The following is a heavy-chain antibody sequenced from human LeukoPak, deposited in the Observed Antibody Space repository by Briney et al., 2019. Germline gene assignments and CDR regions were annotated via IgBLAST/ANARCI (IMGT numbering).Heavy chain of an antibody. Sequence: SVKVSCKAYGGSFSSYTISWVRQAPGQGLEWMGGIIPMFAKTDYAQKFQGGVTITADESTTTAYMELRRLRPDDTAVYYCARDSGSAYNWLDPWGQGTLVTVSS. CDR3: ARDSGSAYNWLDP. V-gene: IGHV1-69*13. D-gene: IGHD1-26*01. J-gene: IGHJ5*02. CDR2: IIPMFAKT. CDR1: GGSFSSYT.